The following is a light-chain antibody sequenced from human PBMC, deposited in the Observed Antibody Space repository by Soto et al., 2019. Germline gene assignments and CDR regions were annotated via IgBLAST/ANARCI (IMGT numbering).Light chain of an antibody. CDR3: CSYAGSPWV. V-gene: IGLV2-23*01. CDR1: SSDVGSYNL. Sequence: QSVLTQPASVSGSPGQSITISCTGTSSDVGSYNLVSWYQQHPGKAPKLMIYAGSKRPSGVSNRLSVSKSVNTASLTISGLQDDDEADYYCCSYAGSPWVFGGGTKLTVL. CDR2: AGS. J-gene: IGLJ3*02.